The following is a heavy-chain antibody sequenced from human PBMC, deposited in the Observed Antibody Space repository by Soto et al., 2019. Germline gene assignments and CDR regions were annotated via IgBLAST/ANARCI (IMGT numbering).Heavy chain of an antibody. CDR2: ISPYTGNT. D-gene: IGHD3-16*01. V-gene: IGHV1-18*01. CDR3: VMVDNYVTPTPQDV. Sequence: QVQLVQSGDEVKKPGASVKVSCKASGYIFVNYGIAWVRQAPRQGLEWMGWISPYTGNTHSASKVQGRLTMTTDTXXSTAYMDLGSLTSADTDVYYCVMVDNYVTPTPQDVWGQGTTVTVSS. J-gene: IGHJ6*02. CDR1: GYIFVNYG.